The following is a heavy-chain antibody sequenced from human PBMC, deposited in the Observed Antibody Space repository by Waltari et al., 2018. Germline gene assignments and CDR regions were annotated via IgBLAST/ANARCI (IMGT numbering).Heavy chain of an antibody. J-gene: IGHJ4*02. V-gene: IGHV1-2*02. CDR2: INPYRGGT. CDR3: ATAPDAFQIIN. CDR1: GYTFTGYY. Sequence: QVQLVQSGAEVKKPGASVKVSCQTSGYTFTGYYMYWVRQAPGQGLEWMGWINPYRGGTAYAQKFQGRVTQTRDTSISTAYMELNRLISDDSAMYYCATAPDAFQIINWGQGTLVTVSS. D-gene: IGHD2-2*01.